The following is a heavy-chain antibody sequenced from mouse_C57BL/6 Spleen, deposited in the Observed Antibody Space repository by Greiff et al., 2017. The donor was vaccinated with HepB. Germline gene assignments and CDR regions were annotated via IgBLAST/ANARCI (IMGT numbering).Heavy chain of an antibody. J-gene: IGHJ4*01. V-gene: IGHV5-17*01. CDR2: ISSGSSTI. CDR3: ARYGSSYVDYAMDY. Sequence: EVQGVESGGGLVKPGGSLKLSCAASGFTFSDYGMHWVRQAPEKGLEWVAYISSGSSTIYYADTVKGRFTISRDNAKNTLFLQMTSLRSEDTAMYYCARYGSSYVDYAMDYWGQGTSVTVSS. CDR1: GFTFSDYG. D-gene: IGHD1-1*01.